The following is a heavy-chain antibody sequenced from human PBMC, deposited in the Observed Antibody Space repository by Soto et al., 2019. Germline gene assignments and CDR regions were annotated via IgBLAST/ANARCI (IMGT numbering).Heavy chain of an antibody. CDR3: ERYGGPRLDVPISSGVF. D-gene: IGHD3-10*01. Sequence: ASVKVSCKASGDTLRSYDMPWVGQAPCQGLEWMGVINPGGDSATYAQKFRGRVTLATDTLTGTVYMELGSLTSDDTAVYFCERYGGPRLDVPISSGVFWGR. CDR2: INPGGDSA. CDR1: GDTLRSYD. J-gene: IGHJ2*01. V-gene: IGHV1-46*01.